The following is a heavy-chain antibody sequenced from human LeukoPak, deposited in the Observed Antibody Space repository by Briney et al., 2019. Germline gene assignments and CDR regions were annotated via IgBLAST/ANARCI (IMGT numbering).Heavy chain of an antibody. CDR3: AKDAHCGGDCYSIDEYFQH. V-gene: IGHV3-74*01. Sequence: GGSLRLSCAASGFTFSTYWMHWVRQAPGMGLVWVSRINSDGSSTGYADSVKGRFTISRDNAKNTLYLQMNSLRAEDTAVYYCAKDAHCGGDCYSIDEYFQHWGQGTLVTVSS. CDR2: INSDGSST. J-gene: IGHJ1*01. CDR1: GFTFSTYW. D-gene: IGHD2-21*02.